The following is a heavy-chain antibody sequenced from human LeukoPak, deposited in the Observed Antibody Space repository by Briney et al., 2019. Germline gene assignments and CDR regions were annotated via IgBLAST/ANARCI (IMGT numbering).Heavy chain of an antibody. J-gene: IGHJ3*02. CDR3: ARSSGWFNRHAFDI. D-gene: IGHD6-19*01. CDR2: ITSSSSYI. Sequence: PGGSLRLSCAASGFTFSSYNMNWVRQAPGKGLEWVSSITSSSSYIYYADSVKGRFTISRDNAKNSLFLQMNSLTAEDTAVYYCARSSGWFNRHAFDIWGQGTMVTVSS. V-gene: IGHV3-21*01. CDR1: GFTFSSYN.